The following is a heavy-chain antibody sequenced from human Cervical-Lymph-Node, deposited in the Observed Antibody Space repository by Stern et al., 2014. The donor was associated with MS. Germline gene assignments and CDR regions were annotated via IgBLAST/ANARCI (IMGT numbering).Heavy chain of an antibody. CDR1: GFTFDDYA. CDR3: ARDITGSSAYFAY. J-gene: IGHJ4*02. D-gene: IGHD1-14*01. Sequence: VQLVESGGDLVQPGRSLRLSCAAFGFTFDDYAMHWVRQAPGKGLEWVAGISWNSGTIGYAAYVKGRFTIPRDKHYSSLYLQMSSLRPEDTALYYCARDITGSSAYFAYWGQGTLVTVSS. V-gene: IGHV3-9*01. CDR2: ISWNSGTI.